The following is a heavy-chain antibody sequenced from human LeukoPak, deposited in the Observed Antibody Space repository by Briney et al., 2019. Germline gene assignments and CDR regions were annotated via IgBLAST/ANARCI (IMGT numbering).Heavy chain of an antibody. CDR3: ARDSSITIFGVAYSYMDV. V-gene: IGHV3-64*01. J-gene: IGHJ6*03. CDR1: GFTFSSYA. CDR2: ISSNGVGT. Sequence: PGGSLRLSCAASGFTFSSYAMHWVRQAPGEGLEYVSAISSNGVGTYYANSVKGRFTISRDNSKNTLYLQMGSLRAEDMAVYYCARDSSITIFGVAYSYMDVWGKGTTVTVSS. D-gene: IGHD3-3*01.